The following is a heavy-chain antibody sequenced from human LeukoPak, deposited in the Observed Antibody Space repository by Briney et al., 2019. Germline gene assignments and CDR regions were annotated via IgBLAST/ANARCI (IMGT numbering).Heavy chain of an antibody. CDR1: GFTFSSYA. Sequence: GRSLRLSCAASGFTFSSYAMHWVRQAPGKGLEWVAVISYDGSNKYYADSVKGRFTISRDNSKNTLYLQMNSLRAEDTAVYYCAREGIVVVPAAETEFDYWGQGTLVTVSS. V-gene: IGHV3-30*07. CDR2: ISYDGSNK. D-gene: IGHD2-2*01. J-gene: IGHJ4*02. CDR3: AREGIVVVPAAETEFDY.